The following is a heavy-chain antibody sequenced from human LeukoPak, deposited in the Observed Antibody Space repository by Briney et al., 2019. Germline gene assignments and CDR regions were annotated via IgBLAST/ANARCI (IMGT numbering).Heavy chain of an antibody. V-gene: IGHV3-30-3*01. J-gene: IGHJ4*02. CDR1: GFTFSSYA. Sequence: GRSLRPSCAASGFTFSSYAMHWVRQAPGKGLEWVAVISYDGSNKYYADSVKGRFTISRDNAKNSLYLQMNSLRAEDTAVYYCAVTTVTRSFDYWGQGTLVTVSS. CDR2: ISYDGSNK. CDR3: AVTTVTRSFDY. D-gene: IGHD4-17*01.